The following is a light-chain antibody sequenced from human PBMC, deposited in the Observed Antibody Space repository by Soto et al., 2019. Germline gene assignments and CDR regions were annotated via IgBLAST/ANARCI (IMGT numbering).Light chain of an antibody. V-gene: IGKV1-8*01. J-gene: IGKJ1*01. Sequence: AIRMTQSPSSLSASTGDRVTITCRASQGISSYLAWYQQKPGKAPKLLIYAASTLQSGVPSRFSGSGSGTEFTLTISSLQPDDFGTYFCQHHNSYSQTFGQGTKV. CDR2: AAS. CDR1: QGISSY. CDR3: QHHNSYSQT.